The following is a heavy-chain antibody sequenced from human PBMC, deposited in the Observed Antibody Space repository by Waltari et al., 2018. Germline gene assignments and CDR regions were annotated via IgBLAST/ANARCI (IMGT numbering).Heavy chain of an antibody. Sequence: QVQLQESGPGLVKPSQTLSLPCTAPVGSIGRRTFYWTWIRQPAGKGLEWSGRIYTSGSTNYNPSLKSRVTISVDTSKTQFSRKLSSVTDADTAVYYCARDPDLNWFDPWGQGTLVTVSS. J-gene: IGHJ5*02. CDR1: VGSIGRRTFY. CDR3: ARDPDLNWFDP. CDR2: IYTSGST. V-gene: IGHV4-61*02.